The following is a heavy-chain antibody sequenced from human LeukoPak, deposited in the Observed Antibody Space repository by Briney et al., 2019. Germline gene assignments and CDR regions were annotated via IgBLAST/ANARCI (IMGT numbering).Heavy chain of an antibody. CDR3: ARTGGSYPYYFEY. CDR1: GFTFSNYG. J-gene: IGHJ4*02. CDR2: ISGTGGNT. D-gene: IGHD1-26*01. V-gene: IGHV3-23*01. Sequence: PGGTLRLSCTTSGFTFSNYGMSWVRQAPGKGLEWVSAISGTGGNTYYADSVKGRFTLSRDNAKNSLYLQMNSLRAEDTAVYYCARTGGSYPYYFEYWGQGTLVTVSS.